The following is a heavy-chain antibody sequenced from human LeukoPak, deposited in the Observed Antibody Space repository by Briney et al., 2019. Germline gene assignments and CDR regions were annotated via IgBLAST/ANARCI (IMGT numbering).Heavy chain of an antibody. J-gene: IGHJ1*01. CDR1: AVSISSYY. V-gene: IGHV4-59*12. D-gene: IGHD3-22*01. Sequence: PSETLSLTCTVSAVSISSYYWSWIRQPPGKRLEWIGYIYYSGSPYYNPSLKSRLTISVDTSKHQFSLQLTSVTAADTAVYYCARAYSYDYHSSGYYAPKYFQHWGQGTLVTVSS. CDR2: IYYSGSP. CDR3: ARAYSYDYHSSGYYAPKYFQH.